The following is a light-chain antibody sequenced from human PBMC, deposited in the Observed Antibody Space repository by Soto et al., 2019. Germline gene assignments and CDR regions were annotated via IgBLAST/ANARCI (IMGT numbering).Light chain of an antibody. CDR3: QTWGTAIHDVV. V-gene: IGLV4-69*01. CDR2: LNSDGSH. Sequence: QSVLTQSPSASASLGASVKLTCTLSNGHSTYAIAWHQQQPEKGPRYLMKLNSDGSHNKGDGIPDRISGSSSGAERHLTISSLQSEDEADYYCQTWGTAIHDVVFGGGTKLTVL. CDR1: NGHSTYA. J-gene: IGLJ2*01.